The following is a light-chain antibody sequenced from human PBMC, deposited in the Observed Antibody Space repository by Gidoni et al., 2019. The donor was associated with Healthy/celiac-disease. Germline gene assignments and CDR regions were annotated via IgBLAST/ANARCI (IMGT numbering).Light chain of an antibody. J-gene: IGKJ4*01. Sequence: DIQMTQSPSSLSASVGDRVTITCRASQSISSYLNWYQQKPGKAPKLLIYAASSLQSGVPSRFSDSGSGTDFTLTISSLQPEDFATYYCQQSYSTPRFTFGGVTKVEIK. CDR3: QQSYSTPRFT. CDR1: QSISSY. V-gene: IGKV1-39*01. CDR2: AAS.